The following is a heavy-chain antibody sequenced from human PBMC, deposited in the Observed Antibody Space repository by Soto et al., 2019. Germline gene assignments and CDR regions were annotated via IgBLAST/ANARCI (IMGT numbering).Heavy chain of an antibody. CDR2: IYYSGST. CDR3: ARAQRSITIFGVVTPPGLYYYGMDV. D-gene: IGHD3-3*01. CDR1: GGSISSGGYY. V-gene: IGHV4-31*03. J-gene: IGHJ6*02. Sequence: LSLTCTVSGGSISSGGYYWSWIRQHPGKGLEWIGYIYYSGSTYYNPSLKSRVTISVDTSKNQFSLKLSSVTAAGTAVYYCARAQRSITIFGVVTPPGLYYYGMDVWGQGTTVTVSS.